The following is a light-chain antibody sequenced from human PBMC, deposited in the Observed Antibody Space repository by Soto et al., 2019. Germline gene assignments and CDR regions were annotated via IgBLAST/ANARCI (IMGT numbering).Light chain of an antibody. J-gene: IGLJ3*02. Sequence: QSALTQPASVSGSPGQSITISCTGTSSDVGGYNFVSWYQQHPGKAPKLMIYEVNNRPSGVSNRFSGSKSGNTASLTIAGLKAEDESDDYCSSWTSSTTQVLGGGTKLTVL. CDR3: SSWTSSTTQV. CDR1: SSDVGGYNF. CDR2: EVN. V-gene: IGLV2-14*01.